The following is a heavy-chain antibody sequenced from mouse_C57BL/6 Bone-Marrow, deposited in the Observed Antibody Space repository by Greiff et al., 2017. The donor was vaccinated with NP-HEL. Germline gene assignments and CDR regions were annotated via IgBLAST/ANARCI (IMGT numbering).Heavy chain of an antibody. Sequence: QVQLQQPGAELVRPGTSVKLSCKASGYTFTSYWMHWVKQRPGQGLEWIGVIDPSDSYTNYNQKFKGKATLTVDTSSSTAYMQLSSLTSEDSAVYYCARNPLYYYYFDYWGQGTTLTVSS. V-gene: IGHV1-59*01. D-gene: IGHD1-1*01. J-gene: IGHJ2*01. CDR2: IDPSDSYT. CDR1: GYTFTSYW. CDR3: ARNPLYYYYFDY.